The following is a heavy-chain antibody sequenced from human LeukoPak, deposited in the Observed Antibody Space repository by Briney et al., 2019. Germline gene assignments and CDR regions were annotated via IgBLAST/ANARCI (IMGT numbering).Heavy chain of an antibody. CDR2: IYYSGST. D-gene: IGHD6-6*01. J-gene: IGHJ4*02. CDR1: GGSISSYY. Sequence: PSETLSLTCTVSGGSISSYYWSWIRQPPGKGLEWIGYIYYSGSTNYNPSLKSRVTISVDTSKNQFSLKLSSVTAAGTAVYYCARTLYSSSHFDYWGQGTLVTVSS. CDR3: ARTLYSSSHFDY. V-gene: IGHV4-59*08.